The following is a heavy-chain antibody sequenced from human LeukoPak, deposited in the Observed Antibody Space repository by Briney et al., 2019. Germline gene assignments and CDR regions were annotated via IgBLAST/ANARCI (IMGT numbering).Heavy chain of an antibody. CDR3: AKDQLVGEVSMYYFDY. CDR2: IWYDGSNK. V-gene: IGHV3-30*02. Sequence: PGGSLRLSCAASGFTFSSYGMHWVRQAPGKGLEWVAVIWYDGSNKYYADSVKGRFTISRDNSKNTLYLQMNSLRAEDTAVYYCAKDQLVGEVSMYYFDYWGQGTLVTVSS. CDR1: GFTFSSYG. J-gene: IGHJ4*02. D-gene: IGHD6-13*01.